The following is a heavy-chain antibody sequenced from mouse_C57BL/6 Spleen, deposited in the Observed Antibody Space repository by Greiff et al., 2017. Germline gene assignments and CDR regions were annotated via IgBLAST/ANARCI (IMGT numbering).Heavy chain of an antibody. D-gene: IGHD4-1*01. J-gene: IGHJ4*01. V-gene: IGHV1-76*01. Sequence: QVQLQQSGAELVRPGASVKLSCKASGYTFTDYYINWVKQRPGQGLEWIARIYPGSGNTYYNEKFKGKATLTAEKSSSTAYMQLSSLTSEDSAVEFCTRELGLGNYYAMDYWGQGTSVTVSS. CDR3: TRELGLGNYYAMDY. CDR2: IYPGSGNT. CDR1: GYTFTDYY.